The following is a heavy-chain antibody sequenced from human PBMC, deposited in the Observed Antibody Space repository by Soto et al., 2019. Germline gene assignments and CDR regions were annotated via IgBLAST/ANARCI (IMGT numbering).Heavy chain of an antibody. J-gene: IGHJ5*02. Sequence: SETLSLTCAVSSGSIDNVYWWSWVRQSPGKGLEWIGETSHDGVTNYNPSLESRVTISIDTSKNQFYLKLSSVTAADTAVYYCASGQTYYYDSSGYYSVWFDPWGQGTLVTVSS. V-gene: IGHV4-4*02. CDR2: TSHDGVT. CDR3: ASGQTYYYDSSGYYSVWFDP. D-gene: IGHD3-22*01. CDR1: SGSIDNVYW.